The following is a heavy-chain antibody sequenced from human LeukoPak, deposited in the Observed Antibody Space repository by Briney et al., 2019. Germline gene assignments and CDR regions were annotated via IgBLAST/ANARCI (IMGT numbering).Heavy chain of an antibody. V-gene: IGHV3-23*01. CDR3: ARDHGSQASGAGYVYDY. D-gene: IGHD5/OR15-5a*01. CDR2: INHHGHT. J-gene: IGHJ4*02. Sequence: SGGSLRLSCAASAFTFYHYAMRWVRQAPGKGLEWVSGINHHGHTFYADSVKGRFTISRDNSRNTVFLQMNSLRADDTAEYFCARDHGSQASGAGYVYDYWGRGTLVTVSS. CDR1: AFTFYHYA.